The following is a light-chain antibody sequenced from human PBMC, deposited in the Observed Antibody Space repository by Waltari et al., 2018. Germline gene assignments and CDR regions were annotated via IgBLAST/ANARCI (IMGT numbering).Light chain of an antibody. J-gene: IGLJ3*02. CDR1: ELGDKY. CDR3: QAWDSSTVV. V-gene: IGLV3-1*01. Sequence: SYELTQPPSVSVSPGQTASITCSGAELGDKYACWYQQKPGQSPILVIYRNDKRPSGIPERFSGSNSGNTATLTISGTQAMDEADYYCQAWDSSTVVFGGGTKLTVL. CDR2: RND.